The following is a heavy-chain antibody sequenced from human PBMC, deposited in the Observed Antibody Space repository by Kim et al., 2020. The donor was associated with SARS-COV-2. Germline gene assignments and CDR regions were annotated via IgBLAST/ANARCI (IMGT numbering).Heavy chain of an antibody. CDR1: GFTFSSYG. D-gene: IGHD6-13*01. J-gene: IGHJ4*02. Sequence: GGSLRLSCAASGFTFSSYGMHWVRQAPGKGLEWVAVIWYDGSNKYYADSVKGRFTISRDNSKNTLYLQMNSLRAEDTAVYYCARDTSGFAIAAAIDYWGQGTLVTVSS. V-gene: IGHV3-33*01. CDR3: ARDTSGFAIAAAIDY. CDR2: IWYDGSNK.